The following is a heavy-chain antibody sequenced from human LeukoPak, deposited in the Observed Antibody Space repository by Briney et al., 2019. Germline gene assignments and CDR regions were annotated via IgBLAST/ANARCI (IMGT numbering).Heavy chain of an antibody. D-gene: IGHD6-19*01. V-gene: IGHV1-69*02. J-gene: IGHJ6*03. CDR1: GGTFSSYT. CDR3: ARASSGCNSQLYYYYMDV. CDR2: IIPILGIA. Sequence: RASVKVSCKASGGTFSSYTISWVRQAPGQGREWMGRIIPILGIANYAQKFQGRVAITADKPTTTADMELSSLRSEDTAVYYCARASSGCNSQLYYYYMDVWGKGTTVTVSS.